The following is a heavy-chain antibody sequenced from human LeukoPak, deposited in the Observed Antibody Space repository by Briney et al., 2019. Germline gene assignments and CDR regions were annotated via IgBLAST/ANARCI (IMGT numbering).Heavy chain of an antibody. J-gene: IGHJ4*02. CDR1: GFTFSSYA. CDR3: ARDAGYCSGGSCYSPNYFDY. D-gene: IGHD2-15*01. V-gene: IGHV3-30*04. Sequence: QAGGSLRLSCAASGFTFSSYAMHWVRQAPGKGLEWVAVISYDGSNKHYADSVKGRFTISRDNSKNTLYLQMNSLRAEDTAVYYCARDAGYCSGGSCYSPNYFDYWGQGTLVTVSS. CDR2: ISYDGSNK.